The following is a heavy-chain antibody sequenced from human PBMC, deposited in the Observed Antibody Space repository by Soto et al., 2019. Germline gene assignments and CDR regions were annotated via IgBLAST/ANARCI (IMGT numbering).Heavy chain of an antibody. D-gene: IGHD6-19*01. CDR1: GYTLTDLP. CDR3: ATATGYSSGWYGNYYYYGMDV. CDR2: FDPEDGET. V-gene: IGHV1-24*01. Sequence: DALNVSCQVSGYTLTDLPMHWVRQAPGKGLEWMGGFDPEDGETIYAQKFQGRVTMTEDTSTDTAYMELSSLRSEDTAVYYCATATGYSSGWYGNYYYYGMDVWGQGTTVTVSS. J-gene: IGHJ6*02.